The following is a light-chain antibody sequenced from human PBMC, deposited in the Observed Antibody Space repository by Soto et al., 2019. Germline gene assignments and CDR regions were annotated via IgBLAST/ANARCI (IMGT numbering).Light chain of an antibody. V-gene: IGKV3-11*01. CDR3: QQRNSWPLT. Sequence: EIVLTQSPATLSLSPGEKATLSCRASQSVFSSLAWYQQKPGHAPRLLIYDASNRATGIPARFSGSGSGTDFTLTISSLEPEDFAVYYCQQRNSWPLTLGGGAKVDTK. CDR2: DAS. J-gene: IGKJ4*01. CDR1: QSVFSS.